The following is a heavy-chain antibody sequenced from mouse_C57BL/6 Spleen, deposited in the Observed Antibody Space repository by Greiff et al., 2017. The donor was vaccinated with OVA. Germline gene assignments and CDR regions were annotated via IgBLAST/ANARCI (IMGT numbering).Heavy chain of an antibody. D-gene: IGHD2-5*01. CDR1: GYTFTSYW. CDR3: ARIGANYSNSYYFDY. V-gene: IGHV1-55*01. J-gene: IGHJ2*01. Sequence: QVQLQQPGAELVKPGASVKMSCKASGYTFTSYWITWVKQRPGQGLEWIGDIYPGSGSTNYNEKFKSKATLTVDTSSSTAYMQLSSLTSEDSAVYYCARIGANYSNSYYFDYWGQGTTLTVSS. CDR2: IYPGSGST.